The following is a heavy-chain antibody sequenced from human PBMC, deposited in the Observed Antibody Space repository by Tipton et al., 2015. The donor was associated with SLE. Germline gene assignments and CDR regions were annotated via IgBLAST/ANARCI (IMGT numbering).Heavy chain of an antibody. CDR3: ASSGYYEPRYYYYGMDV. CDR1: GFTFSSYS. Sequence: SLRLSCAASGFTFSSYSMNWVRQAPGKGLEWVSSISSSSSYIYYADSVKGRFTISRDNAKNSLYLQMNSLRAEDTAVYYCASSGYYEPRYYYYGMDVWGQGTTVTVSS. V-gene: IGHV3-21*01. J-gene: IGHJ6*02. D-gene: IGHD3-3*01. CDR2: ISSSSSYI.